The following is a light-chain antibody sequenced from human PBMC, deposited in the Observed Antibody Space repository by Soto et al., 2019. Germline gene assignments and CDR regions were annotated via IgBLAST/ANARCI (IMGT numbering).Light chain of an antibody. CDR2: KAS. CDR3: QHYNCYSEA. J-gene: IGKJ1*01. CDR1: QTISSW. V-gene: IGKV1-5*03. Sequence: DIQMTQSPSTLSGSVGDRVTITCRASQTISSWLAWYQQKPGKAPKLLIYKASTLKSGVPSRFSDSGSGTEFTLNIRSLQPDVFASYYCQHYNCYSEAFGQGTKVE.